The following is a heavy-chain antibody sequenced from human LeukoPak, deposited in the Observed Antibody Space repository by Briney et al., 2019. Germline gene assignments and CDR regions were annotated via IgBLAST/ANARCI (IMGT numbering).Heavy chain of an antibody. D-gene: IGHD2-15*01. CDR3: ARGGGGGCFYHYMDV. Sequence: GASVTVSCKASGYTFTRYGISWVRQAPGQGLEWMGWTNPANDNFNYGQDFQGRVTMTTDTSTSTAYMELRSLRSDDTAVYYCARGGGGGCFYHYMDVWGKGTTVTVSS. J-gene: IGHJ6*03. CDR1: GYTFTRYG. V-gene: IGHV1-18*01. CDR2: TNPANDNF.